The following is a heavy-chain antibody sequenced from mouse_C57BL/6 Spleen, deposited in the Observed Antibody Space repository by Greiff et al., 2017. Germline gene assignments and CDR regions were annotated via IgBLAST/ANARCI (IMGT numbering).Heavy chain of an antibody. J-gene: IGHJ4*01. CDR1: GYTFTDYE. CDR2: IDPETGGT. D-gene: IGHD2-3*01. V-gene: IGHV1-15*01. CDR3: TMMDAMDY. Sequence: QVQLQQSGAELVRPGASVTLSCKASGYTFTDYEMHWVKQTPVHGLEWIGAIDPETGGTAYNQKFKGKAILTADKSSSTAYMELRSLTSEDSAGYYCTMMDAMDYWGQGTSVTVSS.